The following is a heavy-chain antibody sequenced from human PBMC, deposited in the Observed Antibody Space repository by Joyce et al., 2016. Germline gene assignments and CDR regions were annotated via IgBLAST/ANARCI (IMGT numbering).Heavy chain of an antibody. CDR3: AALIVGGSGLGY. CDR1: GGSITSGNYH. Sequence: QLQLQESGPGLVKPSQTLSLTCNVSGGSITSGNYHWNWIRQPAGRGLEWIGQMQTGGSANCDPSLKSRVTMSVDTSKSQFSLKLSSVSAADTAVYFCAALIVGGSGLGYWGQGTLVTVSS. CDR2: MQTGGSA. D-gene: IGHD6-19*01. J-gene: IGHJ4*02. V-gene: IGHV4-61*02.